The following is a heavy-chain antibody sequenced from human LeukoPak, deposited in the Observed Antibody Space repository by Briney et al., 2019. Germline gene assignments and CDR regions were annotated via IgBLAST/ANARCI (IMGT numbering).Heavy chain of an antibody. Sequence: SETLSLTCSVSGDSMNGCYWSWIRQPPGKGLEWIGCIYYSGSTNYNPSLKSRVAISVDTSKNQFSLKLSSVTAADTAVYYCARGSGDYGDYGYFDYWGQGTLVTVSS. CDR1: GDSMNGCY. CDR2: IYYSGST. V-gene: IGHV4-59*01. J-gene: IGHJ4*02. D-gene: IGHD4-17*01. CDR3: ARGSGDYGDYGYFDY.